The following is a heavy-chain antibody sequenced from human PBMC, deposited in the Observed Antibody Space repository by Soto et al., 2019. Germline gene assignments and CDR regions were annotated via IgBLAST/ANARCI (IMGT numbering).Heavy chain of an antibody. J-gene: IGHJ6*01. V-gene: IGHV1-69*11. CDR2: IIPFIGTA. D-gene: IGHD3-16*02. CDR3: ANIPRRGSYRPPLYYYYGMDV. Sequence: GASVKVSCKASGGTFSSYAISWVRQAPGQGLEWMGRIIPFIGTANYAQKFQGRVTITADESTSTAYMELTSLRSEDTAVYYCANIPRRGSYRPPLYYYYGMDVWG. CDR1: GGTFSSYA.